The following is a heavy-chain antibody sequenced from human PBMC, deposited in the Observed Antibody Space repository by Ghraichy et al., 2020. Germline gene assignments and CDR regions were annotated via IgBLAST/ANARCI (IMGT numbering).Heavy chain of an antibody. CDR3: TTNRSDGYNVEASAI. V-gene: IGHV3-73*01. Sequence: GGSLRLSCAASGFNFSGSAIHWVRQASGKGLEWVGRISTTTNNYATSSAASVKDRFTLSRDDSKNTAYLQMGSLKTEDTAVYDCTTNRSDGYNVEASAIWGQGTMVTVSS. J-gene: IGHJ3*02. CDR1: GFNFSGSA. D-gene: IGHD5-24*01. CDR2: ISTTTNNYAT.